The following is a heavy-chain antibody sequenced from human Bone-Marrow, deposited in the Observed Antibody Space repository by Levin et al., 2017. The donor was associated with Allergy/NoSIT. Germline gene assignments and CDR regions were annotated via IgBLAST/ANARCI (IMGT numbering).Heavy chain of an antibody. CDR1: GFVFDDYA. V-gene: IGHV3-9*01. Sequence: AGGSLRLSCTASGFVFDDYAMHWVRLSPGKGLEWVSGISWSSSVIAYAASVKGRFIISRDNVKNSVDLQMNDLKTEDTAVYYCAKAKTNSGFVVGFDSWGQGTRVIVSP. CDR3: AKAKTNSGFVVGFDS. D-gene: IGHD1-26*01. CDR2: ISWSSSVI. J-gene: IGHJ4*02.